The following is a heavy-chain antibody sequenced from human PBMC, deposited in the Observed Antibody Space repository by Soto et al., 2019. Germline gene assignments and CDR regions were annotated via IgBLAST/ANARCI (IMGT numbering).Heavy chain of an antibody. Sequence: EVHPVESGGGLVKAGGSLRLSCAASGFTFSNAWMSWVRQAPGKGLEWIGRIKTNSDGGTVDYASPVKGRFTISRDDSKSMLYLDLNSLKTEDTGVYFCATVYCATTSCYAPFDYWGKGTLVTVSS. CDR3: ATVYCATTSCYAPFDY. D-gene: IGHD2-2*01. CDR2: IKTNSDGGTV. J-gene: IGHJ4*02. V-gene: IGHV3-15*01. CDR1: GFTFSNAW.